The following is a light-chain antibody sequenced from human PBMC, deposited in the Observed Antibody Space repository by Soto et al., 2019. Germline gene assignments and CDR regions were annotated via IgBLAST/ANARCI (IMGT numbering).Light chain of an antibody. CDR2: WAS. J-gene: IGKJ2*01. V-gene: IGKV4-1*01. CDR1: QSVLSSSNNKNY. CDR3: QQYYSTLYT. Sequence: DIVMTQSPDSLAVSLGERATINCKSSQSVLSSSNNKNYLAWYQQKPGQPPKLLIYWASTRESGVPDRFSGSGSGTDFTLTISSLQAEDVAVYYCQQYYSTLYTFGQGTKLEIK.